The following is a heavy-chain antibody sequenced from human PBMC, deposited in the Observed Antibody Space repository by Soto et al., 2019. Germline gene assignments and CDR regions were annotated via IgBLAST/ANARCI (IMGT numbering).Heavy chain of an antibody. CDR1: GYRFASYG. D-gene: IGHD6-19*01. CDR2: ISAYNGNT. Sequence: EASVKVSCTASGYRFASYGISWVRQAPGQGLEWMGWISAYNGNTNYAQKLQGRVTMTTDTSTSTAYMELRSLRSDDTAVYYCARAVGYYYGMDVWGQGTTVTVSS. V-gene: IGHV1-18*01. CDR3: ARAVGYYYGMDV. J-gene: IGHJ6*02.